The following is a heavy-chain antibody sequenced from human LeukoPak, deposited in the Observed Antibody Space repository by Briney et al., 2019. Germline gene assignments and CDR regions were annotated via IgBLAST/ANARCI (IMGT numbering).Heavy chain of an antibody. Sequence: GGSLRLSCAASGFTFSGSAMHWVRQASGKGLEWVGRIRSKANSYATAYAASVKGRFTISRDDSKNTAYLQMNSLKTEDTAVYYCTRRPDIVVVPAHGPGWFDPWGQGTLVTVSS. J-gene: IGHJ5*02. CDR3: TRRPDIVVVPAHGPGWFDP. D-gene: IGHD2-2*01. CDR1: GFTFSGSA. CDR2: IRSKANSYAT. V-gene: IGHV3-73*01.